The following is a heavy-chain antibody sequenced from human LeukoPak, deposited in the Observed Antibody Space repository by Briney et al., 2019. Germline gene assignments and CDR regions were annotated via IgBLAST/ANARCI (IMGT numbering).Heavy chain of an antibody. CDR2: MKQDGSEK. D-gene: IGHD5-12*01. V-gene: IGHV3-7*01. CDR1: GINFRGYW. J-gene: IGHJ4*02. CDR3: AGDFGHTGYDLYDY. Sequence: GGTLRLSCAVSGINFRGYWMAWVRQAPGKGLEWVANMKQDGSEKYYVDSVKGRFTISRDNAKNSLYLEIHSLRVEDTAVYYCAGDFGHTGYDLYDYWGQGTLVTVSS.